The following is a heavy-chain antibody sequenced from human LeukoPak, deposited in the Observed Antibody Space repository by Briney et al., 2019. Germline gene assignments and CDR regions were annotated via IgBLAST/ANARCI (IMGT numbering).Heavy chain of an antibody. CDR1: GFTVSSNY. CDR3: ARGTAAALLDY. D-gene: IGHD6-13*01. Sequence: GGSLRLSCAASGFTVSSNYMSWVRQAPGKGLEWVSVIYSGGSTYYADSVKGRFTISRDNSKNTLYLQMNSLRAEDTAAYYCARGTAAALLDYWGQGTLVTVSS. V-gene: IGHV3-53*01. CDR2: IYSGGST. J-gene: IGHJ4*02.